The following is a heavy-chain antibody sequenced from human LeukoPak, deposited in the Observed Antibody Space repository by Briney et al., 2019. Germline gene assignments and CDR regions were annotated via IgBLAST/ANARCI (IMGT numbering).Heavy chain of an antibody. D-gene: IGHD6-6*01. J-gene: IGHJ6*03. Sequence: ASVKVSCKASGYTFTGYYLQWVRQAPGQGLEWMGWINPNSGGTNYAQKFQGRVTMTRDTSISTAYMELSRLRSDDTAVYYCARALGSSSSQYYYYYYMDVWGKGTTVTVSS. V-gene: IGHV1-2*02. CDR2: INPNSGGT. CDR1: GYTFTGYY. CDR3: ARALGSSSSQYYYYYYMDV.